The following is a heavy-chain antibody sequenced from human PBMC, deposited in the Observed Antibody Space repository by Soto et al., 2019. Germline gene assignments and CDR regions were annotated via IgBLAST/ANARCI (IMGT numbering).Heavy chain of an antibody. CDR1: GYTFTSYG. Sequence: ASVKVSCKASGYTFTSYGISWVRQAPGQGLEWMGWISAYNGNTNYAQKLQGRVTMTTDTSTSTAYMELRSLRSDDTAVYYCARTDYDFWGGYYRWFDPWGQGTQVTVSS. J-gene: IGHJ5*02. V-gene: IGHV1-18*01. CDR2: ISAYNGNT. D-gene: IGHD3-3*01. CDR3: ARTDYDFWGGYYRWFDP.